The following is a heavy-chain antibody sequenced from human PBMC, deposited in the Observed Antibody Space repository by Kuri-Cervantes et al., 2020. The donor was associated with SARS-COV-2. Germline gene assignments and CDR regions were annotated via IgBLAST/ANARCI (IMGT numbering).Heavy chain of an antibody. CDR3: ARVKRGDIVVVPAAIFSYYSYGMDV. Sequence: GGSLRLSCAASGFTFSSYGMHWVRQAPGKGLEWVAVIWYDGSNKYYADSVKGRFTISRDNSKNTLYPQMNSLRAEDTAVYYCARVKRGDIVVVPAAIFSYYSYGMDVWGQGTTVTVSS. V-gene: IGHV3-33*01. CDR2: IWYDGSNK. CDR1: GFTFSSYG. D-gene: IGHD2-2*01. J-gene: IGHJ6*02.